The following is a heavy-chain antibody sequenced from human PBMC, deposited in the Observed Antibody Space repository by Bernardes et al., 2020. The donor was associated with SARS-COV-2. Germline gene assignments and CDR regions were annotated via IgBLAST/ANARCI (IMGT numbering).Heavy chain of an antibody. J-gene: IGHJ4*02. Sequence: WGSLRLSCAASGFTFSGYTLNWVRQAPGKGLEWVSSISSGSTHIYYADSVKGRFTISRDNAKNSLYLQMNSLRAEDTAVYYCATSPDYFDYWGQGTLVTVSA. V-gene: IGHV3-21*01. CDR2: ISSGSTHI. CDR3: ATSPDYFDY. CDR1: GFTFSGYT.